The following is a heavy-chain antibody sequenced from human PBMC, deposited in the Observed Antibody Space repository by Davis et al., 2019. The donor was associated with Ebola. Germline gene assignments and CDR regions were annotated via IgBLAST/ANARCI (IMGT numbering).Heavy chain of an antibody. V-gene: IGHV5-51*01. J-gene: IGHJ5*02. CDR2: VYPGDSDT. CDR3: ARQDYSTTGWFDP. D-gene: IGHD4-11*01. CDR1: GYSFTSHW. Sequence: GESLKISCKGSGYSFTSHWIGWVRQMPGKGLEWMGIVYPGDSDTRYSPSFQGQVTISADKSISTAYLQWSSLKASDTAMYYCARQDYSTTGWFDPWGQGTLVTVSS.